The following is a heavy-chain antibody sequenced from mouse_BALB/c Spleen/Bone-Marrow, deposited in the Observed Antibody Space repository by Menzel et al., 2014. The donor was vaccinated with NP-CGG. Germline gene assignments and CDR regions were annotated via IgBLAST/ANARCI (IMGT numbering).Heavy chain of an antibody. V-gene: IGHV5-17*02. CDR1: GFTFSSFG. CDR2: ISSGSSTI. J-gene: IGHJ4*01. D-gene: IGHD1-1*02. Sequence: EVKLVESGGGLVQPGGSRNLSCAASGFTFSSFGMHWVRQAPEKGLEWVAYISSGSSTIYYADTVKGRFTISRDNPKNTLFLQMTSLRSEDTAMYYCARGGKGYAMDYWGQGTSVTVSS. CDR3: ARGGKGYAMDY.